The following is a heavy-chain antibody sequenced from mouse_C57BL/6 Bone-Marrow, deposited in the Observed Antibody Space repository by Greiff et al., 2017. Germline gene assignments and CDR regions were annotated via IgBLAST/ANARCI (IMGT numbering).Heavy chain of an antibody. J-gene: IGHJ1*03. CDR3: ARPLIYYYGSRWYFDV. CDR1: GYTFPSYW. V-gene: IGHV1-64*01. D-gene: IGHD1-1*01. CDR2: IHPNSGST. Sequence: VQLPQPGAELVKPGASVKLSCKASGYTFPSYWMHWVKQRPGQGLEWIGMIHPNSGSTNYNEKFKSKATLTVDKSSSTAYMQLSSLTSEDSAVYYCARPLIYYYGSRWYFDVWGTGTTVTVSS.